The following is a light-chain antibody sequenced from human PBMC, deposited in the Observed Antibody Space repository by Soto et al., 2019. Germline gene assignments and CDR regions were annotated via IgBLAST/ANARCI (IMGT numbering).Light chain of an antibody. Sequence: EIVLTQSPGTLSSSPGERATLSCRASQSVSSSYLAWYRQKPGQAPRLLIYAASSRATGIPDRFSGSGSGTDFTLTISRLEPEDFAVNYCQQYGSSSWTFGQGTKVEFK. CDR1: QSVSSSY. CDR3: QQYGSSSWT. V-gene: IGKV3-20*01. CDR2: AAS. J-gene: IGKJ1*01.